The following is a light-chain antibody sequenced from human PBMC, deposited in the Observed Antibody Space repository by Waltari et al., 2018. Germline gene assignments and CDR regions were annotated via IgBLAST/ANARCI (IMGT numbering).Light chain of an antibody. J-gene: IGLJ3*02. Sequence: QTVVTQEPSFSVSPGGTVTLTCGLTSASVSTTYYPSWYQQTPGQAPRTLIYNTNPRSSGVPDRFSGSILGNKAALTITGAQAEDESDYYCVLYMGSASWVFGGGTQLTVL. CDR3: VLYMGSASWV. CDR2: NTN. CDR1: SASVSTTYY. V-gene: IGLV8-61*01.